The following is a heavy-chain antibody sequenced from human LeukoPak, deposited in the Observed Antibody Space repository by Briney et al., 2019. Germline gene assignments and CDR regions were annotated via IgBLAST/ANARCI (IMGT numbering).Heavy chain of an antibody. D-gene: IGHD3-3*01. CDR1: GFTFSSYS. J-gene: IGHJ4*02. V-gene: IGHV3-21*01. CDR3: ARDGWSGYTDY. Sequence: GGSLRLSCAASGFTFSSYSMNWVRQAPGKWLEWVSSISSSSSYIYYADSVKGRFTISRDNAKNSLYLQMNSLRAEDTAVYYCARDGWSGYTDYWGQGTLVTVSS. CDR2: ISSSSSYI.